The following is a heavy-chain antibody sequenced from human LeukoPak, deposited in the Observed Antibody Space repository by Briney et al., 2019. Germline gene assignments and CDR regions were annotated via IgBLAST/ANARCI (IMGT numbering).Heavy chain of an antibody. CDR2: IYSGGST. D-gene: IGHD4-17*01. CDR1: GFIFSNAW. V-gene: IGHV3-66*01. Sequence: GGSLRLSCAASGFIFSNAWMSWVRQAPGKGLEWVSVIYSGGSTYYADSVKGRFTISRDNSKNTLYLQMNSLRAEDTAVYYCARDYYGDYANWFDPWGQGTLVTVSS. CDR3: ARDYYGDYANWFDP. J-gene: IGHJ5*02.